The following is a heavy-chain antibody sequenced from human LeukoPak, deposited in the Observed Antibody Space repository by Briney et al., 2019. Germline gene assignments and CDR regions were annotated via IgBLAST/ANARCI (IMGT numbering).Heavy chain of an antibody. CDR2: FDPEDGET. CDR3: ATVIAVAGWFDWYFDR. J-gene: IGHJ2*01. Sequence: ASVKVSCQVSGYTLTELSLHWVRQAPGKGLAWVGGFDPEDGETIYAQKFQGRVTMTEDTSTDTAYMELSSLRSEDTAVYYCATVIAVAGWFDWYFDRWGRGTLVTVSS. V-gene: IGHV1-24*01. D-gene: IGHD6-19*01. CDR1: GYTLTELS.